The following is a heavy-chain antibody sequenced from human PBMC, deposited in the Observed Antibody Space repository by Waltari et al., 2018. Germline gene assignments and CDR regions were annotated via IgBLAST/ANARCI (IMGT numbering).Heavy chain of an antibody. CDR2: ISNSGSLT. J-gene: IGHJ2*01. CDR1: GFTWSSQG. Sequence: VQLLESGGGLVQPGGSLGLHCAASGFTWSSQGMSGGGQAPGKGREWVSSISNSGSLTYYADSVKGRFTSSRDNSMNTLYLQMNSLRVEDTAVYYCAKIAVAGTWYFDLWGRGTLVTVSS. D-gene: IGHD6-19*01. V-gene: IGHV3-23*01. CDR3: AKIAVAGTWYFDL.